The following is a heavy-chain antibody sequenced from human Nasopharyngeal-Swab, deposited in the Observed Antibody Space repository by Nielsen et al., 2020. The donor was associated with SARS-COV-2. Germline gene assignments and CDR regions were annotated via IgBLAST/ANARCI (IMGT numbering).Heavy chain of an antibody. CDR3: ARGAVAGRNAFDI. D-gene: IGHD6-19*01. V-gene: IGHV3-30*03. Sequence: GESLKISCAASGFNVTGFGMHWVRQAPGKGLKWMAFISYDGTIQYYADSVKGRFTISRDNSKNILYLQMNSLRPEDTAVYYCARGAVAGRNAFDIWGQGTLVTVSS. J-gene: IGHJ3*02. CDR2: ISYDGTIQ. CDR1: GFNVTGFG.